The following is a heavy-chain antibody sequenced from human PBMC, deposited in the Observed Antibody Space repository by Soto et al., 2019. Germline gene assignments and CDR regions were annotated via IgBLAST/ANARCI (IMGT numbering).Heavy chain of an antibody. CDR2: ISSTTNYI. V-gene: IGHV3-21*06. Sequence: LRLSCAASGFTFTRYSMNWVRQAPGKGLEWVSSISSTTNYIYYGDSMKGRFTISRDNAKNSLYLEMNSLRAEDTAVYYCARESEDLTSNFDYWGQGTLVAVSS. CDR3: ARESEDLTSNFDY. CDR1: GFTFTRYS. J-gene: IGHJ4*02.